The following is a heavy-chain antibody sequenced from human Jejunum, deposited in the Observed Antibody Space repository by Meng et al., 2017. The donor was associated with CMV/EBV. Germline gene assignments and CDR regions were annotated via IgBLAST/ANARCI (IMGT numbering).Heavy chain of an antibody. V-gene: IGHV1-8*03. D-gene: IGHD2-2*01. CDR2: INPDSNHA. Sequence: SFLNYDINWLRQATGPGLEWLGWINPDSNHAGYAQNFQGRLTITMYTSISTAYMELSSLRSEDTAVYFCARASNCSAISCHDWFDSWGQGTLVTVSS. CDR1: SFLNYD. CDR3: ARASNCSAISCHDWFDS. J-gene: IGHJ5*01.